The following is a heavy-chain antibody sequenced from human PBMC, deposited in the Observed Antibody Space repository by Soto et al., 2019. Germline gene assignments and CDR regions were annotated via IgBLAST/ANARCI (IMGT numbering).Heavy chain of an antibody. V-gene: IGHV3-30-3*01. Sequence: QVQLVESGGGVVQPGRSLRLSCAASGFTFSSYAMHWVRQAPGKGLEWVAVISYDGSNKYYEDSVKGRVTISRDNSKNPLYLQMNSLRAEDTAVYYCASAYDYGNLMGENYCDYWGQGTLVTVSS. CDR3: ASAYDYGNLMGENYCDY. CDR1: GFTFSSYA. CDR2: ISYDGSNK. J-gene: IGHJ4*02. D-gene: IGHD4-17*01.